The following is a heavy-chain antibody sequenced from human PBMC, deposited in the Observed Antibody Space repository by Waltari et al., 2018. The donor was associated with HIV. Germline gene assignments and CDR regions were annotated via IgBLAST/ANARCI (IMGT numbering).Heavy chain of an antibody. Sequence: QVQLVQSGAEVKKPGASVKVSCKASGYTFTGYYMHWVRQAPGHGLEWMGWINPNSGGTNYAQKFQGRVTMSRDTSISTAYMELKRLRSDDTAVYFCARGGWGVGIGILDSWSQGTLVTVSS. CDR1: GYTFTGYY. J-gene: IGHJ4*02. CDR3: ARGGWGVGIGILDS. V-gene: IGHV1-2*02. D-gene: IGHD3-16*01. CDR2: INPNSGGT.